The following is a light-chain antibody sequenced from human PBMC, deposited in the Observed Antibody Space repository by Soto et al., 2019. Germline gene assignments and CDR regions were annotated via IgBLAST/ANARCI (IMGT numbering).Light chain of an antibody. CDR2: GAS. CDR1: QSVRSN. V-gene: IGKV3-15*01. Sequence: EIVMTQSPATLSASPGERATLSCRASQSVRSNLAWYQQKPGQAPRLLIYGASTRATGVPARFSGSGSGTEFTLIISSLQSEDFAVYYCQQYNSWPRTFGQGTKVDIK. J-gene: IGKJ1*01. CDR3: QQYNSWPRT.